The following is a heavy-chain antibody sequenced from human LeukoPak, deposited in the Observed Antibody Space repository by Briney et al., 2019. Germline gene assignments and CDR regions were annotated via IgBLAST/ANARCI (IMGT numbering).Heavy chain of an antibody. CDR1: GGSISSYY. CDR2: IYYSGST. CDR3: ARGVGYSSGWYPSFDY. J-gene: IGHJ4*02. Sequence: SETLSLTCTVSGGSISSYYWSWFRQPPGKGLEWIGYIYYSGSTNYNPSLKSRVTISVDTSKNQFSLKLSSVTAADTAVYYCARGVGYSSGWYPSFDYWGQGTLVTVSS. D-gene: IGHD6-19*01. V-gene: IGHV4-59*01.